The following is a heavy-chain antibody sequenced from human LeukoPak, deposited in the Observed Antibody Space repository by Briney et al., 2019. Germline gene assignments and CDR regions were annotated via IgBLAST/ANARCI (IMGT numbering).Heavy chain of an antibody. Sequence: SETLSLTCTVSGGSISSSSYYWGWIRQPPGKGLEWIGSIYYSGSTYYNPSLKSRVTISVDTSKNQFSLKLSSETAADTAVYYCARHVGGRWIQLLYFDYWGQGTLVTVSS. V-gene: IGHV4-39*01. CDR3: ARHVGGRWIQLLYFDY. CDR1: GGSISSSSYY. J-gene: IGHJ4*02. D-gene: IGHD5-18*01. CDR2: IYYSGST.